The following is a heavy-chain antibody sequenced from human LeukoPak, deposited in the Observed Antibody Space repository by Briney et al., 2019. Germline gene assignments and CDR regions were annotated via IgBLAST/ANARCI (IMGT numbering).Heavy chain of an antibody. J-gene: IGHJ4*02. Sequence: GGSLRLSCAASGFTFTSYAMNWVRQAPGAGLEWVASISGAGTFIYYADSVKGRFTISRDNTKNSLYLQMNGLRAEDTAVYYCTRSSMAALAVDFWGQGTLVTVSS. V-gene: IGHV3-21*01. CDR3: TRSSMAALAVDF. CDR2: ISGAGTFI. CDR1: GFTFTSYA. D-gene: IGHD6-6*01.